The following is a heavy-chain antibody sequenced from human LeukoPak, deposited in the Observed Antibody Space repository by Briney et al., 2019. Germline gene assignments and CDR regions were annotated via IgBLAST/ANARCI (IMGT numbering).Heavy chain of an antibody. D-gene: IGHD3-10*01. V-gene: IGHV3-74*01. CDR1: GFTFSSYA. Sequence: PGGSLRLSCAASGFTFSSYAMNWVRQAPGKGLVWVSRIKTDGSNTNYADSVKGRFTISRDNAKNSLYLQMNSLRAEDTAVYYCARDLGDYYGSGSFDYWGQGTLVTVSS. CDR3: ARDLGDYYGSGSFDY. J-gene: IGHJ4*02. CDR2: IKTDGSNT.